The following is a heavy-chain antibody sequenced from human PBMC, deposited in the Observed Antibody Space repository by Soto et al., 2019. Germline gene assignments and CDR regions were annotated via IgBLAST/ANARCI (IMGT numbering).Heavy chain of an antibody. CDR2: VHSRGTT. CDR1: GGSISSYY. V-gene: IGHV4-59*01. Sequence: QVQLQESGPGLVRPSETLSLTCNVSGGSISSYYWNCIRQAPGKGLESVGYVHSRGTTNYNPSLKSRVAISVDTYKNQFPLWLTSVTAADTAIYFCESGSGDYFVLDSWGQGTLVTVSS. D-gene: IGHD1-26*01. CDR3: ESGSGDYFVLDS. J-gene: IGHJ4*02.